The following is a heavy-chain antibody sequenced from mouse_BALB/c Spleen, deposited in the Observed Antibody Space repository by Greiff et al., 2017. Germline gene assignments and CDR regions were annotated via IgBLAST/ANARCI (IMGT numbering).Heavy chain of an antibody. CDR1: GFSLTGYG. CDR2: IWGDGST. Sequence: VMLVESGPGLVAPSQSLSITCTVSGFSLTGYGVNWVRQPPGKGLEWLGMIWGDGSTDYNSALKSRLSISKDNSKSQVFLKMNSLQTDDTARYYCARFYGNSYYYAMDYWGQGTSVTVSS. J-gene: IGHJ4*01. CDR3: ARFYGNSYYYAMDY. V-gene: IGHV2-6-7*01. D-gene: IGHD2-1*01.